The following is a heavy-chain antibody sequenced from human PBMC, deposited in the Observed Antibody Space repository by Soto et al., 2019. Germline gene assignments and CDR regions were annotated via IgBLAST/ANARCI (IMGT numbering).Heavy chain of an antibody. J-gene: IGHJ6*02. CDR2: IYHSGST. Sequence: SETLSLTCAVSGGSISSSNWWSWVRQPPGKGLEWIGEIYHSGSTNYNPSLKSRVTISVDKSKNQFSLKLSSVTAADPAVYYCAKTGLSRGYYYGMDVWGQGTTVTVSS. CDR3: AKTGLSRGYYYGMDV. CDR1: GGSISSSNW. V-gene: IGHV4-4*02.